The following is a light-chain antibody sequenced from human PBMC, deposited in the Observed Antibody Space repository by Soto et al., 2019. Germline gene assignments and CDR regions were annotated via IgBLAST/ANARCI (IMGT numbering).Light chain of an antibody. CDR2: EVN. CDR3: SSFTSTSTQV. J-gene: IGLJ3*02. V-gene: IGLV2-14*01. Sequence: QSVLTQPASVSGSPGQTITISCTGSSSDVGGYNYVSWYQQHPGKAPKLMIYEVNNRPSGVSNRFSGSKSDNTASLTISGLQAEDEADYYCSSFTSTSTQVLGGGTKVTVL. CDR1: SSDVGGYNY.